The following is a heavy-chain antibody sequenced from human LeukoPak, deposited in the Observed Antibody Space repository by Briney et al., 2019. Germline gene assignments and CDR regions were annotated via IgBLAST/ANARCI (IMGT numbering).Heavy chain of an antibody. D-gene: IGHD1-1*01. CDR3: ARKCGATGGGSNGAFDT. CDR2: IIHSGRT. CDR1: GGSFSGYY. Sequence: KPSEALSLTCAVYGGSFSGYYWSWLRQPPGKGLEWIGEIIHSGRTNYNPSLKNRVTIVGATSKNQCPLKLSSVTAAVTAVYYCARKCGATGGGSNGAFDTWGQGTMVTVSS. J-gene: IGHJ3*02. V-gene: IGHV4-34*12.